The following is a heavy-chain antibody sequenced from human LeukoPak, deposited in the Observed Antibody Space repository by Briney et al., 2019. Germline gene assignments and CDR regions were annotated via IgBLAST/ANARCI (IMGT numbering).Heavy chain of an antibody. V-gene: IGHV3-23*01. CDR1: GFTFISYG. J-gene: IGHJ4*02. CDR3: AKGHYYGSGSLDY. CDR2: IGGRDGST. D-gene: IGHD3-10*01. Sequence: GSLRLSCAASGFTFISYGMSWVRQAPGKGLEWVSAIGGRDGSTYYADSVKGRFTISRDNSKNTLYVQMNSLRAEDTAVYYCAKGHYYGSGSLDYWGQGTLVTVSS.